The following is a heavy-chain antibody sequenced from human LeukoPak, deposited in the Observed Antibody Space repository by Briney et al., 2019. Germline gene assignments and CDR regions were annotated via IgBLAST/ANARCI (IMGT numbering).Heavy chain of an antibody. J-gene: IGHJ6*02. CDR1: GFTFSSYA. Sequence: GGSLILSCAASGFTFSSYAMSWVRQAPGKGLEWVSAISGSGGSTYYADSVKGRFTISRDNSKNTLYLQMNSLRAEDTAVYYCAKYMGIDYGDHYYYYGMDVWGQGTTVTVSS. V-gene: IGHV3-23*01. CDR2: ISGSGGST. D-gene: IGHD4-17*01. CDR3: AKYMGIDYGDHYYYYGMDV.